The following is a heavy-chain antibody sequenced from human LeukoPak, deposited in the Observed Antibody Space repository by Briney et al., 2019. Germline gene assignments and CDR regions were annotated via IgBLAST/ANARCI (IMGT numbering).Heavy chain of an antibody. J-gene: IGHJ4*02. CDR3: ARDLSFDWFPYYFDY. D-gene: IGHD3-9*01. V-gene: IGHV4-59*12. Sequence: SETLSLTCTVSGGSISSYYWSWIRQPPGKGLEWIGYIYYSGSTNYNPSLKSPVTISIDTSKNQFSLKVSSVTAADTAIYYCARDLSFDWFPYYFDYWGQGILVTVSS. CDR2: IYYSGST. CDR1: GGSISSYY.